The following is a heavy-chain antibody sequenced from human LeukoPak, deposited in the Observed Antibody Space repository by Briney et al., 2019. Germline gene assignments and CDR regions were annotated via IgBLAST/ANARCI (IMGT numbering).Heavy chain of an antibody. CDR1: GGTFSSYA. D-gene: IGHD3-10*01. V-gene: IGHV1-69*13. CDR2: IIPIFGAA. J-gene: IGHJ4*02. CDR3: ATTYYYGSGIDYYFDY. Sequence: PGASVKVSCKASGGTFSSYAISWVRQAPGQGLEWMGGIIPIFGAANYAQKFQGRVTITADESTSTAYMELSSLRSEDTAVYYCATTYYYGSGIDYYFDYWGQGTLVTVSS.